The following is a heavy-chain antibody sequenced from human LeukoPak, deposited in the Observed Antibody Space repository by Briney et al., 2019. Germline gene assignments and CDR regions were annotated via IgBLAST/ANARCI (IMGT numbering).Heavy chain of an antibody. CDR3: ARRGRSTYYYDSSGYYIDY. J-gene: IGHJ4*02. D-gene: IGHD3-22*01. CDR1: GFTFDDYG. Sequence: GGSLRLSCAASGFTFDDYGMSWVRQAPGKGLEWVSGINWNGGSTGYADSVKGRFTISRDNAKNSLYLQMNSLRAEDTALYYCARRGRSTYYYDSSGYYIDYWGQGTLVTVSS. V-gene: IGHV3-20*04. CDR2: INWNGGST.